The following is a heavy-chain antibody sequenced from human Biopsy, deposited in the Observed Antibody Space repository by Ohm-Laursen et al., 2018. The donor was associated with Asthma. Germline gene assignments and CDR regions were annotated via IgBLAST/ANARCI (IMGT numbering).Heavy chain of an antibody. J-gene: IGHJ6*02. CDR1: GFAVSRDY. CDR2: IYSGGTS. D-gene: IGHD4-17*01. V-gene: IGHV3-53*05. Sequence: SLRLSCAASGFAVSRDYMFWVRQAPGKGLEWVSVIYSGGTSHTADSVRGRSTISRDYSKNTLYLQMHSLRSEDSAVYYCAREVSTVDYGYYYFAMDVWGQGTTVTVSS. CDR3: AREVSTVDYGYYYFAMDV.